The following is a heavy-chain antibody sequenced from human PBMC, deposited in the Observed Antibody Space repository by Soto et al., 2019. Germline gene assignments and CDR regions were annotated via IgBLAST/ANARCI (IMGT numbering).Heavy chain of an antibody. Sequence: QVQLVQSGAEVKKPGASVKVSCKASGYSFTSYGISWLRQPPGQGLEWMGWFSAYNGNKNYAQKLQGRATMTTDTSTSTAYMELRSLRSDNTAVYYCARDLGQQLVDYWGQRTLVTVSS. D-gene: IGHD6-13*01. CDR2: FSAYNGNK. CDR3: ARDLGQQLVDY. J-gene: IGHJ4*02. CDR1: GYSFTSYG. V-gene: IGHV1-18*01.